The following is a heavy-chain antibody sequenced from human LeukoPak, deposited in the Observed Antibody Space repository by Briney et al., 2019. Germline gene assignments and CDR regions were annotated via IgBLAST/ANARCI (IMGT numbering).Heavy chain of an antibody. CDR3: ASYCSTTSCGNGY. V-gene: IGHV4-38-2*01. CDR2: IYHSGST. J-gene: IGHJ4*02. D-gene: IGHD2-2*01. CDR1: GYSISSGYY. Sequence: SETLSLTCAVSGYSISSGYYWGWIRQPPGKGLEWIGSIYHSGSTYYNPSLKSRVTISVDTSKNHFSLKLTSVTAADTAVYYCASYCSTTSCGNGYWGQGILVTVSS.